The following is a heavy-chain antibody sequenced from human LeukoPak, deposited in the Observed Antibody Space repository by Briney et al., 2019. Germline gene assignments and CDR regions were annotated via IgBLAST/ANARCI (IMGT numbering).Heavy chain of an antibody. V-gene: IGHV1-69*05. J-gene: IGHJ4*02. CDR3: ASGRTATISAFDY. D-gene: IGHD5-24*01. CDR1: GGTFSSYA. CDR2: IIPIFGTA. Sequence: GASVKVSCKASGGTFSSYAISWVRQAPGQGLEWMGGIIPIFGTANYAQKFQGRVTITTDESTSTAYMELSSLRSEDTAVYYCASGRTATISAFDYWGQGTLVTVSS.